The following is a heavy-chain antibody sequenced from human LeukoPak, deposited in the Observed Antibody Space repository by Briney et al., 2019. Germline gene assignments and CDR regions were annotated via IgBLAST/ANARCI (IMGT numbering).Heavy chain of an antibody. D-gene: IGHD1-26*01. J-gene: IGHJ4*02. CDR3: AKGGSYAPLDY. V-gene: IGHV3-23*01. Sequence: PGGSLRLSCAASGFTFSNSAMTWVRQAPGKGLEWVSAISSSGSDTIYTGSVKDRFTISRDNSKNTLYLQMNTLRAEDTAVYYCAKGGSYAPLDYWGQGTLVTVSS. CDR1: GFTFSNSA. CDR2: ISSSGSDT.